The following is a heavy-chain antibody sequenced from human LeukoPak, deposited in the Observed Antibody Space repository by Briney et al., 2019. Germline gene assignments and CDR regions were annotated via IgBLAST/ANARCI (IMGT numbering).Heavy chain of an antibody. V-gene: IGHV3-30-3*01. CDR1: GFTFSSYA. J-gene: IGHJ6*02. CDR2: ISYDGSNK. CDR3: ARDPASLRSYYYYYGMDV. Sequence: GRSLRLSCAASGFTFSSYAMHWVRQASGKGLEWVAVISYDGSNKYYADSVKGRFTISRDNSKNTLYLQMNSLRAEDTAVYYCARDPASLRSYYYYYGMDVWGQGTTVTVSS. D-gene: IGHD4-17*01.